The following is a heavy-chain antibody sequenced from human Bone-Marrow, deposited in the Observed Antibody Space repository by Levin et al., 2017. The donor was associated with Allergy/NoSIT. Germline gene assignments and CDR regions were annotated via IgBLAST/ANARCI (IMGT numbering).Heavy chain of an antibody. V-gene: IGHV3-21*01. D-gene: IGHD5-12*01. Sequence: SCAASGFTFSSYSMNWVRQAPGKGLEWVSSISSSSSYIYYADSVKGRFTISRDNAKNSLYLQMNSLRAEDTAVYYCASDIVATTRDYFDYWGQGTLVTVSS. CDR3: ASDIVATTRDYFDY. CDR1: GFTFSSYS. J-gene: IGHJ4*02. CDR2: ISSSSSYI.